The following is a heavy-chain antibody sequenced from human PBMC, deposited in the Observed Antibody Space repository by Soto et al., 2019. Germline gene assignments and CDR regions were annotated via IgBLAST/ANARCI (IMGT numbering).Heavy chain of an antibody. V-gene: IGHV4-30-4*01. CDR1: GGSITSGKYY. D-gene: IGHD1-1*01. J-gene: IGHJ5*02. CDR3: ARRDVGGTYPNGFDP. CDR2: IYFTGET. Sequence: QVQLQESGPGLVKPSQTLSLTCSVSGGSITSGKYYWSWLRQAPGKGLEWIGYIYFTGETNYNPSLKSRLMISRDTSKNQFFLSLRSVTVADTAVYYCARRDVGGTYPNGFDPWGQGALVTVSA.